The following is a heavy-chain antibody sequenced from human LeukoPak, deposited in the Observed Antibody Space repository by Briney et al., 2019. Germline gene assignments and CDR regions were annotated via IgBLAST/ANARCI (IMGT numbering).Heavy chain of an antibody. J-gene: IGHJ6*02. D-gene: IGHD3-22*01. CDR3: AEEYYDSSGYYYYYYGMDV. Sequence: GGSLRLSCAASGFTFSSYAMSWVRQAPGKGLEWVSAISGSGGSTYYADSVKGRFTISRDNSKNTLYLQMNSLRAEDTAVYYCAEEYYDSSGYYYYYYGMDVWGQGTTVTVSS. CDR2: ISGSGGST. V-gene: IGHV3-23*01. CDR1: GFTFSSYA.